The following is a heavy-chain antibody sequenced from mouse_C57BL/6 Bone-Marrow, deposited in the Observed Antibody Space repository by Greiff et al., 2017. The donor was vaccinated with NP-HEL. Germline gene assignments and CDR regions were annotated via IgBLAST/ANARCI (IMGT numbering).Heavy chain of an antibody. D-gene: IGHD2-12*01. CDR1: GFNIKDDY. V-gene: IGHV14-4*01. J-gene: IGHJ3*01. CDR2: IDPENGDT. CDR3: TTYRGGFAY. Sequence: DVQLVESGAELVRPGASVKLSCTASGFNIKDDYMHWVKQRPEQGLEWIGWIDPENGDTEYASKFQGKATITADTSSNTAYLQLSSLTSEDTAVYYCTTYRGGFAYWGQGTLVTVSA.